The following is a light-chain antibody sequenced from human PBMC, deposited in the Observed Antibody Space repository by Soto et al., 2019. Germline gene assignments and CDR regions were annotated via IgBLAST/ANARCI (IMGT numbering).Light chain of an antibody. CDR2: AAY. J-gene: IGKJ1*01. CDR3: QQYGRAPWT. CDR1: QSVASNY. Sequence: EIVLTQSPGTLSLSPGERVTLSCRASQSVASNYLAWYQQKPGQAPRLLIYAAYGRATGIPDRFSGSGSGTHFTLTISRREPEDFAVYYCQQYGRAPWTFGQGTKEEIK. V-gene: IGKV3-20*01.